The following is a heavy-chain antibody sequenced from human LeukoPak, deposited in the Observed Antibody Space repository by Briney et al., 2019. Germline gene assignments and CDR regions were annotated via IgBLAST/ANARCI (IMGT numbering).Heavy chain of an antibody. CDR2: IYHSGST. D-gene: IGHD6-19*01. J-gene: IGHJ2*01. V-gene: IGHV4-4*02. CDR1: GGSISSSNW. Sequence: PSETLSLTCAVSGGSISSSNWWSWVRQPPGKGLEWIGEIYHSGSTNYNPSLKSRVTISVDKSKNQFSLKLSSVTAADTAVYYCARASLRQWLTLGVEYFDLWGRGTLVTVSS. CDR3: ARASLRQWLTLGVEYFDL.